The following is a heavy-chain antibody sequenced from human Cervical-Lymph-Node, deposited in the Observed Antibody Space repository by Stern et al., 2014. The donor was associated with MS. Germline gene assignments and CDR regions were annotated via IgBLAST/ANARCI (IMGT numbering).Heavy chain of an antibody. V-gene: IGHV4-61*02. D-gene: IGHD6-19*01. CDR3: ARGGWLYYFDS. CDR2: IYTSGST. Sequence: QVQLQESGPGLVKPPQTLSLTCTVSGGSISSGLYYWSWIPQPAGRGLEWMGLIYTSGSTKYTPPLKGRVTISVTTPKNQFPRDLSSGTAADTAVYYCARGGWLYYFDSWGQGTLVTVSS. J-gene: IGHJ4*02. CDR1: GGSISSGLYY.